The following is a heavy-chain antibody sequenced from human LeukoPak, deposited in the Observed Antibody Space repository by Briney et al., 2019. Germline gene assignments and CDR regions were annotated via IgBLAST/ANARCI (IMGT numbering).Heavy chain of an antibody. V-gene: IGHV4-61*01. CDR1: GYSISSGYY. CDR2: IYYSGST. D-gene: IGHD2-2*01. Sequence: SETLSLTCAVSGYSISSGYYWGWIRQPPGKGLEWIGYIYYSGSTDYNPSLKSRVTISVDTSKNQFSLKLSSVTAADTAVCYCARDVVGTVDYWGQGTLVTVSS. J-gene: IGHJ4*02. CDR3: ARDVVGTVDY.